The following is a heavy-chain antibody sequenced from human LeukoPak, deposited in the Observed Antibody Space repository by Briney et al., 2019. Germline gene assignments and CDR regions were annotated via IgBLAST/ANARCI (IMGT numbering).Heavy chain of an antibody. D-gene: IGHD3-3*01. CDR2: IYYSGTT. Sequence: SSETLSLTCSVSGGSISSGRFYWGWIRQPPGKDLEWIGSIYYSGTTYYNPSLQSRVTISVDTSKNKFSLKLSSVTAADTAVYYCASPAHYDFWSGYYETFDSWGQGTMVTVSS. V-gene: IGHV4-39*07. CDR3: ASPAHYDFWSGYYETFDS. CDR1: GGSISSGRFY. J-gene: IGHJ3*02.